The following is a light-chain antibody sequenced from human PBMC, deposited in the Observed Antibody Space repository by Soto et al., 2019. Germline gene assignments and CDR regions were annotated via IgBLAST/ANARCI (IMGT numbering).Light chain of an antibody. Sequence: QSVLTQPPSASGTPGQRVTISCSGSSSNIGTNYVSWYQQLPGTAPKLLIYSNDQRPSGVPDRFSGSKSGTSASLAISGLRSEDEAAYYCAAWDDSLSGHVVFGGGTKLTVL. CDR3: AAWDDSLSGHVV. V-gene: IGLV1-47*02. CDR2: SND. J-gene: IGLJ2*01. CDR1: SSNIGTNY.